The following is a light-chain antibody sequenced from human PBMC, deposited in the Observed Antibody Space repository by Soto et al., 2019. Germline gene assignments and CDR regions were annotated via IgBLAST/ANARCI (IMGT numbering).Light chain of an antibody. CDR2: AAS. CDR1: QGISTN. Sequence: DIQMTQSPSSVSASVGDRVTITCRASQGISTNLAWYQQKPGKDPKLLIYAASTLQSGVPPRFIGGGSGTAFTLTISSLQPEDFATYFCQQANRLPLVFGQGPRLEIK. V-gene: IGKV1-12*01. CDR3: QQANRLPLV. J-gene: IGKJ5*01.